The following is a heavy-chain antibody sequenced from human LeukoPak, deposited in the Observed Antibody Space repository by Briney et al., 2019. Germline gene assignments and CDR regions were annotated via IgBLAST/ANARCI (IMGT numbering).Heavy chain of an antibody. CDR1: GFSLSRHA. CDR2: ISDSGGST. J-gene: IGHJ4*02. Sequence: GGSLRLSCAVSGFSLSRHAMSWVRKAPGKGLEWVSAISDSGGSTYYADSVKGRFTISRDNSRNTLYLQMSTLRAEDTAVYYCAKCRGSSWSDYFDYWGQGTLVTVSS. V-gene: IGHV3-23*01. CDR3: AKCRGSSWSDYFDY. D-gene: IGHD6-13*01.